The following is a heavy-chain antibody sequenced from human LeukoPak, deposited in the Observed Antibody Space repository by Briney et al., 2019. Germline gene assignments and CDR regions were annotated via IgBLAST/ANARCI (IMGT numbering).Heavy chain of an antibody. Sequence: GGSLRLSCAASGFTFSSYAMHWVRQAPGKGLEWVAVISYDGSNKYYADSVKGRFTISRDNSKNTLYLQMNNLRAEDTAVYYCARAGTPGYFDYWGQGTLVTVSS. CDR3: ARAGTPGYFDY. CDR2: ISYDGSNK. J-gene: IGHJ4*02. CDR1: GFTFSSYA. D-gene: IGHD6-13*01. V-gene: IGHV3-30-3*01.